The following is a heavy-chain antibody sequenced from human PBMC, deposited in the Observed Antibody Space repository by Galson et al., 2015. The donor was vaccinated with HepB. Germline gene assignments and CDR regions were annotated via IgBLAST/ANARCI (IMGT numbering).Heavy chain of an antibody. V-gene: IGHV1-18*01. D-gene: IGHD6-13*01. CDR2: IIPYSDRT. CDR1: GYTFTSYG. J-gene: IGHJ4*02. CDR3: ARAGSSSWSANFDS. Sequence: SVKVSCKASGYTFTSYGIGWVRQAPGQGLEWVGWIIPYSDRTKFAQKFQGRVSMTTDTSTTTAFLVLRNLRPDDTAIYYCARAGSSSWSANFDSWGQGTLVTVSS.